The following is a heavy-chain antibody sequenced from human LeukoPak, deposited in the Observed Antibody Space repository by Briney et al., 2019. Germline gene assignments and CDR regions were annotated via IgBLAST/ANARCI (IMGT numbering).Heavy chain of an antibody. CDR1: GFTFNDYA. Sequence: GGSLRLSCAAPGFTFNDYAMHWVRQAPGKGLEWVSGISWNSGSIGYADSVKGRFTISRDNAKNSLYLQMNSLRAEDMALYYCAKGSRDGYQGYFDYWGQGTLVTVSS. CDR3: AKGSRDGYQGYFDY. J-gene: IGHJ4*02. D-gene: IGHD5-24*01. V-gene: IGHV3-9*03. CDR2: ISWNSGSI.